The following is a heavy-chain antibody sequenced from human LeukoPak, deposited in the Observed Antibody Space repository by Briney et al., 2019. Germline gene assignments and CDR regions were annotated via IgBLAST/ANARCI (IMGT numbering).Heavy chain of an antibody. Sequence: PSETLSLTCTVSGGSISSSSYYWRWLPQPPGKGLEWFVSIYYSASTYYNPALSNQVTISVDTSKNQFSLKLSSVTAADTAVYYCARHRMYYYDSSGRGVADAFDIWGQGTMVTVSS. V-gene: IGHV4-39*01. CDR1: GGSISSSSYY. D-gene: IGHD3-22*01. J-gene: IGHJ3*02. CDR3: ARHRMYYYDSSGRGVADAFDI. CDR2: IYYSAST.